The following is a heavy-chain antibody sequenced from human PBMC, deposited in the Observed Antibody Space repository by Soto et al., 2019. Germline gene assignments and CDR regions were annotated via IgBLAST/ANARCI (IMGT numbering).Heavy chain of an antibody. V-gene: IGHV4-39*01. Sequence: PSGTPDLSCTVTRDSINNRSYYWGGIRQPPRKGLEWIGSIYYSGSTYNNPSLKSRVSMSVDTSKNQLSPKLRSVTAADTALYYCARPRTSVVTQAYFDSWGQGSVVT. CDR3: ARPRTSVVTQAYFDS. J-gene: IGHJ4*02. CDR2: IYYSGST. CDR1: RDSINNRSYY. D-gene: IGHD2-21*02.